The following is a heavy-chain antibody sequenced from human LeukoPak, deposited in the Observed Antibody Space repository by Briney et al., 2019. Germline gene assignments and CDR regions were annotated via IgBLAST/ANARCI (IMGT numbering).Heavy chain of an antibody. CDR1: GFTFDDYA. V-gene: IGHV3-9*01. J-gene: IGHJ4*02. CDR2: ISWNGGSI. Sequence: GGSLRLSCAASGFTFDDYAMHWVRQAPGKGLEWVSGISWNGGSIGYADSVKGRFTISRDNAKNSLYLQMNSLRAEDTALYYCAKDTRYSSSSLDYWGQGTLVTVSS. CDR3: AKDTRYSSSSLDY. D-gene: IGHD6-6*01.